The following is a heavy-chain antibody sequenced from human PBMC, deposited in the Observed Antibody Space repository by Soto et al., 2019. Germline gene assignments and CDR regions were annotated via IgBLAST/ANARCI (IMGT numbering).Heavy chain of an antibody. J-gene: IGHJ6*01. D-gene: IGHD2-21*01. CDR3: IYRRASWDYHGLDV. CDR2: IYWNDDR. CDR1: GFSLTTGGVG. Sequence: SAPTLVNPTPNPPLTCTFSGFSLTTGGVGVGWVSKHPGRSLEWLAVIYWNDDRRRSPSLENRLTITKDTSKNQVVLTMTNMDPVETATYYCIYRRASWDYHGLDVWGQGTTVTGSS. V-gene: IGHV2-5*01.